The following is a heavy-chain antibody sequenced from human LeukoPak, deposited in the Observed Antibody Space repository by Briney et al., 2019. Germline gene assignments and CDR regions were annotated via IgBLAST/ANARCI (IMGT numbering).Heavy chain of an antibody. CDR1: GFTFSSYG. Sequence: PGGSLRLSCAASGFTFSSYGMHWVRLAPGKGLEWVAVIWYDGSNKYYADSVKGRFTISRDNSKNTLYLQMNSLRAEDTAVYYSARDGYSPTSGYFPFDYWGQGTQVTVSS. V-gene: IGHV3-33*01. J-gene: IGHJ4*02. D-gene: IGHD3-22*01. CDR2: IWYDGSNK. CDR3: ARDGYSPTSGYFPFDY.